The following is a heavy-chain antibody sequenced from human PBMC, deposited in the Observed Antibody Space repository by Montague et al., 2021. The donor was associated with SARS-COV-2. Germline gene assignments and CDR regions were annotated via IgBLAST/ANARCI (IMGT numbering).Heavy chain of an antibody. V-gene: IGHV4-59*08. CDR2: IYYSGST. J-gene: IGHJ4*02. Sequence: SETLSLTCTVSGGSISSYYWSWIRQPPGKGLEWIGYIYYSGSTNYNPSLKSRVTISVDTPKNQFSLKLSSVTAADTAVYYCAGLGLRYFDWLLLGEGYFDYWGQGTLVTVSS. D-gene: IGHD3-9*01. CDR3: AGLGLRYFDWLLLGEGYFDY. CDR1: GGSISSYY.